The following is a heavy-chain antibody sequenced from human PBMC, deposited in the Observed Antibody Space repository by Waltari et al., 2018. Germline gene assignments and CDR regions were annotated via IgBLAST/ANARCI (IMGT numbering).Heavy chain of an antibody. CDR1: GGSISSTNYY. J-gene: IGHJ5*02. CDR3: ARHQDWVVVSATWFDP. D-gene: IGHD2-21*02. CDR2: IYYSGNT. Sequence: QLRLQESGPGLVKPSDTLSLTYTVSGGSISSTNYYWGWIRQPPGKGLEWIGSIYYSGNTYYNPSLKSRVTMSADTSKNQFSLKLSSVTAADTAVYYCARHQDWVVVSATWFDPWGQGTLVTVSS. V-gene: IGHV4-39*01.